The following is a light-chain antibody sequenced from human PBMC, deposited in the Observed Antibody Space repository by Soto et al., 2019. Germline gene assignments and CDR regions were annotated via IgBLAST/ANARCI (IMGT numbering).Light chain of an antibody. CDR1: QGSRVD. J-gene: IGKJ1*01. CDR3: LQDYRYPRT. CDR2: GAS. V-gene: IGKV1-6*01. Sequence: AIQRTPSPSSLSASVGDRVTITCRASQGSRVDVEWYQQKPGRAPRLLIHGASHLESGVPSRFSVSGSGTFFTLTISSLQPEDFATYYCLQDYRYPRTFGQGTRVGI.